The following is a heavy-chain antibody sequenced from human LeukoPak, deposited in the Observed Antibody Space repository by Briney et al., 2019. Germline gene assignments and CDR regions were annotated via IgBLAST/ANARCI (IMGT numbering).Heavy chain of an antibody. Sequence: PGGSLRLSCAASGFTFSDYYMSWIRQAPGKGLEWVSYISSSGSTIYYADSVKGRFTISRDNAKNSLYLQMNSLRAEDTALYYCAKRSLGIAVADYFDYWGQGTLVTVSS. V-gene: IGHV3-11*01. D-gene: IGHD6-19*01. CDR1: GFTFSDYY. CDR2: ISSSGSTI. J-gene: IGHJ4*02. CDR3: AKRSLGIAVADYFDY.